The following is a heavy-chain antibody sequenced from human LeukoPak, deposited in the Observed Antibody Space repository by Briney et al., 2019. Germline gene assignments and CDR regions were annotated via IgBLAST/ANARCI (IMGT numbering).Heavy chain of an antibody. J-gene: IGHJ3*02. CDR1: GGSFSGYL. D-gene: IGHD2-2*02. CDR2: INHSGST. Sequence: PSETLSLTCAVYGGSFSGYLWSWIRQPPGKGLEWIGEINHSGSTNYNPSLKSRVTISVDTSMNQFSLKLSSVTAADTAVYYCAIAQEYCSSTSCYTRPAFDIWGQGTMVTVSS. CDR3: AIAQEYCSSTSCYTRPAFDI. V-gene: IGHV4-34*01.